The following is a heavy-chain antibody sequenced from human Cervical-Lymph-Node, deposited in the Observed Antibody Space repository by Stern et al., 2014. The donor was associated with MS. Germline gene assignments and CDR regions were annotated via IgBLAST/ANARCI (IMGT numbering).Heavy chain of an antibody. D-gene: IGHD1-1*01. J-gene: IGHJ4*02. Sequence: QVQLVASGNEVKKPGASVKVSCEASGYTFTRYGISWVRQAPGQGLEWMGWLSAYNGNTNYEQKFQDRVTMTTDTSTSTVYMELRNLRSDDAALYYCARAAGILDFWGQGTLVTVSS. CDR1: GYTFTRYG. CDR3: ARAAGILDF. V-gene: IGHV1-18*01. CDR2: LSAYNGNT.